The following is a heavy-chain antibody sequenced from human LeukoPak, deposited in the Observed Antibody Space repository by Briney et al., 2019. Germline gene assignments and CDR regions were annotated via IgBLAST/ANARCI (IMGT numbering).Heavy chain of an antibody. CDR2: INHSGST. V-gene: IGHV4-39*07. J-gene: IGHJ6*03. CDR3: ARGRSGSYRYYYYYMDV. CDR1: GGSISSGSFY. Sequence: PSETLSLTCTVSGGSISSGSFYWSWIRQPPGKGLEWIGEINHSGSTNYNPSLKSRVTISVDTSKNQFSLKLSSVTAADTAVYYCARGRSGSYRYYYYYMDVWGKGTTVTVSS. D-gene: IGHD3-10*01.